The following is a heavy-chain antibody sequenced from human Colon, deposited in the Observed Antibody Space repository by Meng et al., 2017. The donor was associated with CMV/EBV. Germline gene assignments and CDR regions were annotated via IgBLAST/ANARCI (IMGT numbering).Heavy chain of an antibody. D-gene: IGHD3-10*01. CDR3: AKETRGVIRPHGMDV. V-gene: IGHV3-30*02. CDR2: IRYDGSNK. CDR1: GFTFSSYG. Sequence: GESLRLSCAASGFTFSSYGMHWVRQAPGKGLEWVAFIRYDGSNKYYADSVKGRFTISRDNSKNTLYLQMNSLRAEDTAVYYRAKETRGVIRPHGMDVWGQGTTVTVSS. J-gene: IGHJ6*02.